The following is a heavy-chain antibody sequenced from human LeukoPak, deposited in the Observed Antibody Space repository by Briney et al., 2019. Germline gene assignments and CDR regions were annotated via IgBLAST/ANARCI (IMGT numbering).Heavy chain of an antibody. V-gene: IGHV3-23*01. J-gene: IGHJ4*02. Sequence: PGGSLRLSCAASGFAFSSYAMNWVRQAPGKGLQWVSSITFTGGSTYYADSVKGRFTISRDNSKNTLYLHMNSLRVEDTAVYYCARDGSGSPHTPYYFDYWGQGIRVTVSS. CDR3: ARDGSGSPHTPYYFDY. CDR1: GFAFSSYA. D-gene: IGHD3-10*01. CDR2: ITFTGGST.